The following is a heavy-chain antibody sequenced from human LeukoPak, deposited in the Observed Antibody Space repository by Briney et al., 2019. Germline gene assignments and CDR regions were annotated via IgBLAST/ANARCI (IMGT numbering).Heavy chain of an antibody. V-gene: IGHV3-9*01. CDR2: ISWNSGSI. CDR3: AKDIRPTGYYYYGMDV. J-gene: IGHJ6*02. Sequence: GRTLRLSCAASGFTFDDYAMPWVRQAAGKGLEWVSGISWNSGSIGYADSVKGRFTISRDNAKNSLYLQMNSLRAEDTALYYCAKDIRPTGYYYYGMDVWGQGTTVTVSS. CDR1: GFTFDDYA.